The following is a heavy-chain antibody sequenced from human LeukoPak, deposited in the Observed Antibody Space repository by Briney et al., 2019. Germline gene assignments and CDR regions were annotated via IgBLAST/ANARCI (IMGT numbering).Heavy chain of an antibody. CDR1: GYSFTSYW. D-gene: IGHD6-19*01. CDR2: IDPSDSYT. V-gene: IGHV5-10-1*01. Sequence: GASLKISCKGSGYSFTSYWISWVRPMPGKGVGWMGRIDPSDSYTNYSPSFQGHVTISADKSISTAYLQWSSLKASDTAMYYCASWGIAVAGPFDYWGQGTLVTVSS. J-gene: IGHJ4*02. CDR3: ASWGIAVAGPFDY.